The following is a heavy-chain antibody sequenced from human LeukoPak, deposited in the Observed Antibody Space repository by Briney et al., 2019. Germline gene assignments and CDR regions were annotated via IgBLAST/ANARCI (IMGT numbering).Heavy chain of an antibody. CDR1: GFTFSSYA. J-gene: IGHJ4*02. V-gene: IGHV3-30-3*01. CDR3: ARVPVWYSSSWYGDY. D-gene: IGHD6-13*01. CDR2: ISYDGSNK. Sequence: GGSLSLSCAASGFTFSSYAMHWVRQAPGKGLEWVAIISYDGSNKYYADSVKGRFTISRDNSKNTLYLQMNSPRAEDTAVYYCARVPVWYSSSWYGDYWGQGTLVTVSS.